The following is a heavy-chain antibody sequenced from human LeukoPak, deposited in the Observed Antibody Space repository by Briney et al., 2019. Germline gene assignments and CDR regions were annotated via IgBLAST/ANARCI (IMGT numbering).Heavy chain of an antibody. V-gene: IGHV1-46*01. CDR3: ARRRGGSYPLFDY. Sequence: ASVKVSCKASGYTFTSYYMHWVRQAPGQGLEWMGIINPSGGSTSYAQKFQGRVTMTRDMSTSTVYTGLSSLRAEDTAVYYCARRRGGSYPLFDYWGQGTLVTVSS. CDR1: GYTFTSYY. D-gene: IGHD1-26*01. CDR2: INPSGGST. J-gene: IGHJ4*02.